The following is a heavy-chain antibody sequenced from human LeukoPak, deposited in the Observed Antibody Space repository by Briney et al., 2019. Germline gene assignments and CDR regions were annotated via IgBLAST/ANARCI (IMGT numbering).Heavy chain of an antibody. CDR3: ARGNRANRYYFDY. CDR2: INPSGGST. Sequence: ASVKVSCKASGSTFTNYYIHWLRRAPGQGLGWRGIINPSGGSTSYAQKFQGRVTMTRDMSTSTVYMELSSLRSEDTAVYYCARGNRANRYYFDYWGQGTLVTVSS. V-gene: IGHV1-46*01. J-gene: IGHJ4*02. CDR1: GSTFTNYY.